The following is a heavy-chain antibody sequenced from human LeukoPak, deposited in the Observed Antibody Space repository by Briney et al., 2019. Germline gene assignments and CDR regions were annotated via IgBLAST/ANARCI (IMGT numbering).Heavy chain of an antibody. J-gene: IGHJ4*02. CDR3: AQDRGGEQQLIQGFAY. CDR1: GFTFSSYG. D-gene: IGHD6-13*01. Sequence: GGSLRLSCAASGFTFSSYGMHWVRQAPGKGLEWVAVISNDGSKIYYADSVKGRFTISRDNPKNTLYLQMNSLRTEDTAVYYCAQDRGGEQQLIQGFAYWGQGTLVTVSS. CDR2: ISNDGSKI. V-gene: IGHV3-30*18.